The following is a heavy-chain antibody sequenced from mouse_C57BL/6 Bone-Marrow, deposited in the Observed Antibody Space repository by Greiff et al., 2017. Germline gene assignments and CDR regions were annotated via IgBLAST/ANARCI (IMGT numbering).Heavy chain of an antibody. J-gene: IGHJ3*01. V-gene: IGHV1-64*01. CDR3: AREGSSGYWFAY. Sequence: VQLQQSGAELVKPGASVKLSCKASGYTFTSYWMHWVKQRPGQGLEWIGMIHPNSGSTNYNEKFKSKATLTVDKSSSTAYMQLSSLTSEDSAVYYFAREGSSGYWFAYWGQGTLVTVSA. CDR1: GYTFTSYW. D-gene: IGHD3-2*02. CDR2: IHPNSGST.